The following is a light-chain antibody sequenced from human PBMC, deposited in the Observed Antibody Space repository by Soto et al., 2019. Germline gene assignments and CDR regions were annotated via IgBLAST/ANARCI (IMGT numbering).Light chain of an antibody. CDR1: QSVSSSY. CDR2: GAS. CDR3: QQYGSSPTWT. Sequence: EIVLTQSPGTLSLSPGERPTLSCSASQSVSSSYLAWYQQKPGQAPRLLIYGASSRATGIPDRFSGSGSGTDFTLTISRLEPEDFAVYYCQQYGSSPTWTFGQGTKVDIK. J-gene: IGKJ1*01. V-gene: IGKV3-20*01.